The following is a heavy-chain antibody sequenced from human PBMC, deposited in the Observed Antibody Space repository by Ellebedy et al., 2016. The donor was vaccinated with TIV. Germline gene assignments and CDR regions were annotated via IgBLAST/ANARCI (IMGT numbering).Heavy chain of an antibody. D-gene: IGHD5/OR15-5a*01. CDR3: ARDNVGHGRLLDY. CDR1: SSYS. CDR2: IYYSGST. Sequence: SSYSMNWIRQPPGKGLEWIGSIYYSGSTYYNPSLKSRVTISVDTSKNQFSLKLSSVTAADTAVYYCARDNVGHGRLLDYWGQGTLVTVSS. V-gene: IGHV4-39*02. J-gene: IGHJ4*02.